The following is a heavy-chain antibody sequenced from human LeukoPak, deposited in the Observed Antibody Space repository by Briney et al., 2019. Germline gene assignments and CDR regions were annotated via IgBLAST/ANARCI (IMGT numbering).Heavy chain of an antibody. J-gene: IGHJ4*02. Sequence: SETLSLTCAVYGGSFSGYYWSWIRQPPGKGLEWIGEINHSGSTNYNPSLKSRVTISVDTSKNQFSLKLSSVTAADTAVYYCARVNRITMIVLDYWGRGTLVTVSS. D-gene: IGHD3-22*01. CDR2: INHSGST. CDR3: ARVNRITMIVLDY. V-gene: IGHV4-34*01. CDR1: GGSFSGYY.